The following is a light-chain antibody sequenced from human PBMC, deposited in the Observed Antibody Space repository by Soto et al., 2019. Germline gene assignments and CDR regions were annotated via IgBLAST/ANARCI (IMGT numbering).Light chain of an antibody. V-gene: IGKV1-33*01. CDR2: EAS. J-gene: IGKJ5*01. CDR1: HDITNY. Sequence: DIQMTQSPSSLSASVGDRVTITCQASHDITNYLNWYQQKPGKAPKLLIYEASDLETVVPSRCSGGGSSTDYTFTTSSLQPEDIATYYFQQYAILPITSGQGTRLESK. CDR3: QQYAILPIT.